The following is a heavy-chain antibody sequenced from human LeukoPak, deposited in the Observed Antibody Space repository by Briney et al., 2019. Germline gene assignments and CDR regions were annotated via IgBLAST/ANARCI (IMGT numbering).Heavy chain of an antibody. D-gene: IGHD3-16*01. CDR2: IYYSGST. CDR3: ARGGSRLTTAGDLDY. J-gene: IGHJ4*02. Sequence: SETLSLTCTVSGASISSSSHYWGWIRQPPGKGLEWIGSIYYSGSTYYNPSLKSRVTISVDTSRNQFSLKLSSVTAADTAVYYCARGGSRLTTAGDLDYWGQGTLVTVSS. V-gene: IGHV4-39*01. CDR1: GASISSSSHY.